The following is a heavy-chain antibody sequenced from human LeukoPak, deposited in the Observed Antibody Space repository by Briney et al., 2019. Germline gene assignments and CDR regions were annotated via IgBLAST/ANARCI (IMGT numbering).Heavy chain of an antibody. Sequence: GGSLRLSCAASGFTFSNYWMSWVRQAPGKGLEWVANIKQDGSQKYYVDSVKGRITISRDNAKNSLYLQINSLRAEDTAVYYCARIGYSSSAFDMWGQGTMVTVSS. J-gene: IGHJ3*02. CDR3: ARIGYSSSAFDM. CDR1: GFTFSNYW. D-gene: IGHD6-6*01. CDR2: IKQDGSQK. V-gene: IGHV3-7*01.